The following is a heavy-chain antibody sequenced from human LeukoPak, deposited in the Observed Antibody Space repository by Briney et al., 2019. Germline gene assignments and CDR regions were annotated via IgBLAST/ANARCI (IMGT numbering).Heavy chain of an antibody. V-gene: IGHV3-48*04. CDR1: GFTFSSYS. D-gene: IGHD4-17*01. Sequence: GGSLRLSCAASGFTFSSYSMNWVRQAPGKGLEWVSYISSSSSTIYYADSVKGRFTISRDNAKNSLYLQMNSLRAEDTAVYYCAKTTVTTSYYYYGMDVWGQGTTVTVSS. CDR3: AKTTVTTSYYYYGMDV. CDR2: ISSSSSTI. J-gene: IGHJ6*02.